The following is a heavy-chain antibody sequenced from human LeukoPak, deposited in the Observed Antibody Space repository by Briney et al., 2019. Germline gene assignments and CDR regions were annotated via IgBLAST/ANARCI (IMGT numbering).Heavy chain of an antibody. CDR3: AKEEGGYSYGYYVY. CDR2: IIDSGNSI. Sequence: PGGSLRLSCAASGFTFSSCAMSWVRQAPGKGLEWVSTIIDSGNSIYYADSAEGRFTISRDNSKNTLYLQMNSLRAGDTAVYYCAKEEGGYSYGYYVYWGQGTLVTVSS. CDR1: GFTFSSCA. V-gene: IGHV3-23*01. J-gene: IGHJ4*02. D-gene: IGHD5-18*01.